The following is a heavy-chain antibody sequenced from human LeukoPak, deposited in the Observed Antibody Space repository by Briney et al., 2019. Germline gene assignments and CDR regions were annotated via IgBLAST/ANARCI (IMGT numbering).Heavy chain of an antibody. V-gene: IGHV3-53*01. CDR1: EFTFSSYS. J-gene: IGHJ5*02. CDR2: IYSGGST. Sequence: GGSLRLSCAASEFTFSSYSMNWVRQAPGKGLEWVSVIYSGGSTYYADSVKGRFTISRDNSKNTLYLQMNSLRAEDTAVYYCAAASSGSPFDWFDPWGQGTLVTVSS. D-gene: IGHD6-19*01. CDR3: AAASSGSPFDWFDP.